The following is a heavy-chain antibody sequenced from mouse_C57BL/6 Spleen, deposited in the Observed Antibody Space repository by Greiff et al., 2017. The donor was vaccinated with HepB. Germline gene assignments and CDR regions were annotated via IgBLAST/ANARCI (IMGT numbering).Heavy chain of an antibody. J-gene: IGHJ1*03. CDR3: AREGYGGYFDV. D-gene: IGHD2-14*01. Sequence: EVMLVESEGGLVQPGSSMKLSCTASGFTFSDYYMAWVRQVPEKGLEWVANINYDGSSTYYLDSLKSRFIISRDNAKNILYLQMSSLKSEDTATYYCAREGYGGYFDVWGTGTTVTVSS. V-gene: IGHV5-16*01. CDR1: GFTFSDYY. CDR2: INYDGSST.